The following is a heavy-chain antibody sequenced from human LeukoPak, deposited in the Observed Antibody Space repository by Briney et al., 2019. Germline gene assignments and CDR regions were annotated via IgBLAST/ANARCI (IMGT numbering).Heavy chain of an antibody. D-gene: IGHD5-18*01. CDR2: ISYDGSNK. CDR3: ARVDTAMVFDY. Sequence: GGSLRLSCAASGFTFSSYAMHWARQAPGKGLEWVAVISYDGSNKYYADSVKGRFTISRDNSKNTLYLQMNSLRAEDTAVYYCARVDTAMVFDYWGQGTLVTVSS. J-gene: IGHJ4*02. V-gene: IGHV3-30-3*01. CDR1: GFTFSSYA.